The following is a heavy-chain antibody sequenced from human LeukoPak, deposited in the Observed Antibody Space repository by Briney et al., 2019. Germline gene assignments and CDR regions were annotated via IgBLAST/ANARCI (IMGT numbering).Heavy chain of an antibody. D-gene: IGHD3-10*01. CDR2: IYHSGST. CDR3: ARGSITMVRGVILH. J-gene: IGHJ4*02. CDR1: GYSISSGYY. V-gene: IGHV4-38-2*02. Sequence: SETLSLTCTVSGYSISSGYYWGWIRQPPGKGLEWIGSIYHSGSTYYNPSLKSRVTISVDTSKNQFSLKLSSVTAADTAVYYCARGSITMVRGVILHWGQGTLVTVSS.